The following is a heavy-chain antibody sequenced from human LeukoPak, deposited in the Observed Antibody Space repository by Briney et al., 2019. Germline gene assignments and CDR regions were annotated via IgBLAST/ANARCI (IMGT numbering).Heavy chain of an antibody. CDR2: ISSSSSYI. V-gene: IGHV3-21*01. D-gene: IGHD3-3*01. J-gene: IGHJ4*02. CDR3: ATTTEDDFWSGQVSYYFDY. CDR1: GFTFSSYS. Sequence: GGSLRLSCAACGFTFSSYSMNWVRQAPGKGLEWVSSISSSSSYIYYADSVKGRFTISRDNAKNSLYLQMNSLRAEDTAVYYCATTTEDDFWSGQVSYYFDYWGQGTLVTVSS.